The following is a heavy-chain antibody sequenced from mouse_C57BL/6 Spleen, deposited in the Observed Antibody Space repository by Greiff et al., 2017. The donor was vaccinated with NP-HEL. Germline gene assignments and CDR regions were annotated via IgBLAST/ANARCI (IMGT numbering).Heavy chain of an antibody. J-gene: IGHJ4*01. D-gene: IGHD2-1*01. CDR1: GYAFSSYW. Sequence: LEESGAELVKPGASVKISCKASGYAFSSYWMTWVKQRPGKGLEWIGQIYPGDGDTNYNGKFKGKATLTADKSSSKTYMQLSSLTSEDSAVYFCARSLPSDMDYWGQGTSVTVSS. CDR2: IYPGDGDT. V-gene: IGHV1-80*01. CDR3: ARSLPSDMDY.